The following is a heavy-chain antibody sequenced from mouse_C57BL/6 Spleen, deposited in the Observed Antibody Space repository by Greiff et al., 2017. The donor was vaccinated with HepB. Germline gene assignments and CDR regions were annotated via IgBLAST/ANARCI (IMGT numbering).Heavy chain of an antibody. D-gene: IGHD6-2*01. J-gene: IGHJ2*01. Sequence: EVQGVESGGDLVKPGGSLKLSCAASGFTFSSYGMSWVRQTPDKRLEWVATISSGGSYTYYPDSVKGRFTISRDNAKNTRYLQMSSLKSEDTAMYYYARHAESYFGYWGQGTTLTVSS. CDR1: GFTFSSYG. V-gene: IGHV5-6*01. CDR3: ARHAESYFGY. CDR2: ISSGGSYT.